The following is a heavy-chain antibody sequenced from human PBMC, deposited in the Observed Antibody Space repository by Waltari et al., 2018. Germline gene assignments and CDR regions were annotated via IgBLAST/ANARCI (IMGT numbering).Heavy chain of an antibody. D-gene: IGHD2-21*02. CDR3: AKDGDSYGPMDY. Sequence: FTFSSYAMSWVRQAPGKGLEWVSAISGSGGSTYYADSVKGRFTISRDNSKNTLYLQMNSLRAEDTAVYYCAKDGDSYGPMDYWGQGTLVTVSS. J-gene: IGHJ4*02. CDR2: ISGSGGST. V-gene: IGHV3-23*01. CDR1: FTFSSYA.